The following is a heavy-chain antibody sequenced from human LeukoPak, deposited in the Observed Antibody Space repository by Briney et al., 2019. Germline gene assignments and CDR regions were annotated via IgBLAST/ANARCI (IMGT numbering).Heavy chain of an antibody. J-gene: IGHJ4*02. D-gene: IGHD3-10*01. Sequence: PGRSLRLSCAASGFTFSTYGMHWVRQTPGKGLEWVAVMWYDGSNKYYADSVKGRFTISRDNSKNTLDLQMNSLRVEDTAVYYCAKSGPGSGSSRPFDYWGQGTLVTVSS. CDR3: AKSGPGSGSSRPFDY. CDR2: MWYDGSNK. CDR1: GFTFSTYG. V-gene: IGHV3-33*06.